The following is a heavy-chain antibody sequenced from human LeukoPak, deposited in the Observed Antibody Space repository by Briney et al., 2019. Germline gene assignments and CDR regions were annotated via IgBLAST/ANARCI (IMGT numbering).Heavy chain of an antibody. Sequence: SGGSLRLSCAASGFTFSSYAMSWVRQALGKGLEWVSTISSSGGSTYYADSVKGRFTISRDNSKNTLYLQMNSLRAEDTAVYYCAKVVGATTRGYFDYWGQGTLVTVSS. J-gene: IGHJ4*02. CDR2: ISSSGGST. D-gene: IGHD1-26*01. V-gene: IGHV3-23*01. CDR1: GFTFSSYA. CDR3: AKVVGATTRGYFDY.